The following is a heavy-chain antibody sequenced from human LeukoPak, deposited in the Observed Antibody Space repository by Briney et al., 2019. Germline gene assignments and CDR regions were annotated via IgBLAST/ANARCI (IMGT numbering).Heavy chain of an antibody. V-gene: IGHV3-30*04. J-gene: IGHJ4*02. D-gene: IGHD2-15*01. Sequence: GGSLRLSCAASGFTFSSYAMHWVRQAPGKGLEWVAVISYDGSNKYYADSVKGRFTISRDNSKNTLYLQMNSLRAEDTAVYYCARDGCCSGGSCGYFDYWGQGTLVTVSS. CDR1: GFTFSSYA. CDR2: ISYDGSNK. CDR3: ARDGCCSGGSCGYFDY.